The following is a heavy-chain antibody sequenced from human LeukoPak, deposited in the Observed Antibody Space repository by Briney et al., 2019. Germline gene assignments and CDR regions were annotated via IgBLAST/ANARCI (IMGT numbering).Heavy chain of an antibody. CDR3: ARAIGEYSSSWYNWFDP. CDR2: ISYDGSNK. Sequence: GGSLRLSCAASGFTFSSYGMHWVRQAPGKGLEWVAVISYDGSNKYYADSAKGRFTISRDNSKNTLYLQMNSLRAEDTAVYYCARAIGEYSSSWYNWFDPWGQGTLVTVSS. V-gene: IGHV3-30*03. D-gene: IGHD6-13*01. J-gene: IGHJ5*02. CDR1: GFTFSSYG.